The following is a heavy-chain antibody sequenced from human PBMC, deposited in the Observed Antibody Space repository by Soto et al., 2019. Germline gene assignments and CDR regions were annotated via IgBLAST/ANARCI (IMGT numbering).Heavy chain of an antibody. D-gene: IGHD6-13*01. CDR2: ISGSGGST. CDR3: ATLPIAAAGTNWFDP. CDR1: GFTFSSYA. V-gene: IGHV3-23*01. J-gene: IGHJ5*02. Sequence: PGGSLRLSCAASGFTFSSYAMSWVRQAPGKGLEWVSAISGSGGSTYYADSVKGRFTISRDNSKNTLYLQMNSLRAEDTAVYYCATLPIAAAGTNWFDPWGQGTLVTVSS.